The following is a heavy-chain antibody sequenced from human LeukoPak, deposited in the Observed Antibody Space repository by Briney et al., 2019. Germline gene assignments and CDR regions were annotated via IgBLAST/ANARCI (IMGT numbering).Heavy chain of an antibody. Sequence: SETLSLTCAVYGGSFSGYYWSWLRQPPGKGLEWIGEINHSGSTNYNPSLKSRVTISVDTSKNQFSLKLSSVTAADTAVYYCARAPVGGVEANWGQGTLVTVSS. CDR1: GGSFSGYY. CDR2: INHSGST. J-gene: IGHJ4*02. CDR3: ARAPVGGVEAN. V-gene: IGHV4-34*01. D-gene: IGHD2-8*02.